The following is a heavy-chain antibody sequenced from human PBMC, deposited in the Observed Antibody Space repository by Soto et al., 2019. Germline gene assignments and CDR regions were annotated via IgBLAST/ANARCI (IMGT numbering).Heavy chain of an antibody. D-gene: IGHD1-26*01. CDR2: ISSSSSYI. CDR1: GFTFSSYS. Sequence: GGSLRLSCAASGFTFSSYSMNWVRQAPGKGLEWVSSISSSSSYIYYADSVKGRFTISRDNAKNSLYLQMNSLRAEDTAVYYCARTLLVGFAFDIWRQGTMVTVSS. V-gene: IGHV3-21*01. J-gene: IGHJ3*02. CDR3: ARTLLVGFAFDI.